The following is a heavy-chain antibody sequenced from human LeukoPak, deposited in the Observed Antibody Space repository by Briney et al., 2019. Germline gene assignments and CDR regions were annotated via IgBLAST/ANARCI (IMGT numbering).Heavy chain of an antibody. Sequence: SETLSLTCTVSGGSISSYYWSWIRQPPGKGLEWIGYIYYSGSTNYNPSLKSRVTISVDTSKNQFSLKLSSVTAADTAVYYCARKSAAAVADYVYWGQGTLVTVSS. CDR2: IYYSGST. CDR1: GGSISSYY. CDR3: ARKSAAAVADYVY. D-gene: IGHD6-19*01. V-gene: IGHV4-59*08. J-gene: IGHJ4*02.